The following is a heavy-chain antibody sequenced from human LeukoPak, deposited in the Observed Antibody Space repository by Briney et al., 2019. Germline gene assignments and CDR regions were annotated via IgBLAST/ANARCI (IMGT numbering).Heavy chain of an antibody. CDR2: SYYSGSP. CDR1: GGPISSSSYY. Sequence: SETLSLTCTVSGGPISSSSYYWGWIRQPPGKGLEWIGSSYYSGSPYYNPSLKGRVTISVDTSKNQFSLKLSSVTAADTAVYYCATLEHPWRFDPWGQGTLVTVSS. J-gene: IGHJ5*02. CDR3: ATLEHPWRFDP. D-gene: IGHD3-3*01. V-gene: IGHV4-39*07.